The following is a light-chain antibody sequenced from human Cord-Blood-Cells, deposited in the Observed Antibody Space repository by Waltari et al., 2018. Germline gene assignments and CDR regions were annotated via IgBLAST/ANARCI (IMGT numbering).Light chain of an antibody. V-gene: IGKV1-39*01. CDR3: QQSYSTPLT. CDR2: SAS. J-gene: IGKJ4*01. CDR1: QSISSY. Sequence: DIQMTQSPSSLSASVGERVTITCRASQSISSYLNWYQQKPGKAPKLLIYSASSLQSGVPSRFSGSGSGTDFTLTINSLQPEDFATYYCQQSYSTPLTFGGGTKVEIK.